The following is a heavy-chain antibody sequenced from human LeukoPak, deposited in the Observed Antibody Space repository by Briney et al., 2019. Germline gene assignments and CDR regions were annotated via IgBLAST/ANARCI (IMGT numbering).Heavy chain of an antibody. V-gene: IGHV3-7*01. CDR2: IKQDGSEK. Sequence: GGSLRLSCAASGFTFSSYWMSWVRRAPGKGLEWVANIKQDGSEKYYVASVKGRFTISRDNAKNSLYLQMNSLRAEDTAVYYCTRDPYYSFDYWGQGTLVSVSS. D-gene: IGHD3-10*01. J-gene: IGHJ4*02. CDR1: GFTFSSYW. CDR3: TRDPYYSFDY.